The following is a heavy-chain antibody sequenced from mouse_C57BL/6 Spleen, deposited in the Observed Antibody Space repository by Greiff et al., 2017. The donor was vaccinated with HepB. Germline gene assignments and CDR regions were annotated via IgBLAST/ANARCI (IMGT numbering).Heavy chain of an antibody. D-gene: IGHD2-4*01. J-gene: IGHJ3*01. CDR1: GYTFTSYW. CDR3: ARGEIYDYDWFAY. CDR2: IDPNSGGT. V-gene: IGHV1-72*01. Sequence: VQLQQPGAELVKPGASVKLSCKASGYTFTSYWMHWVKQRPGRGLEWIGRIDPNSGGTKYNEQFKSKATLTVDKPSSTADMQLSSLTSEDSAVYYCARGEIYDYDWFAYWGQGTLVTVSA.